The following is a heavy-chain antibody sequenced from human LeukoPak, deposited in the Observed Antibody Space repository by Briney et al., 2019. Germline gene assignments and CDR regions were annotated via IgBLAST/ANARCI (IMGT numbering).Heavy chain of an antibody. CDR2: IKQDETEK. CDR1: GFTFSNYW. Sequence: GGSLRLSCAASGFTFSNYWMSWVRQAPGKGLEWVAYIKQDETEKDYVDSVKGRFTISRDNAKNSLYLQMNSLRNEDTAVYYCAREGNRRAFDIWGQGTMVTASS. D-gene: IGHD1-14*01. J-gene: IGHJ3*02. CDR3: AREGNRRAFDI. V-gene: IGHV3-7*01.